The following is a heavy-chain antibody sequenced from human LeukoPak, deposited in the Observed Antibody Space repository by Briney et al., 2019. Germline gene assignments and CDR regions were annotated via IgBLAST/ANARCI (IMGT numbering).Heavy chain of an antibody. CDR3: ARDSSDILTGYYHF. V-gene: IGHV1-2*02. CDR1: GYTFNDYY. J-gene: IGHJ4*02. D-gene: IGHD3-9*01. Sequence: ASVNVSCKPSGYTFNDYYLHWVRQAPGQRLEWMGWINPNSGRTNYAPKFQGRVTLTTDTSISTAYMELSSLISGDTALYYCARDSSDILTGYYHFWGQGTLVTVSS. CDR2: INPNSGRT.